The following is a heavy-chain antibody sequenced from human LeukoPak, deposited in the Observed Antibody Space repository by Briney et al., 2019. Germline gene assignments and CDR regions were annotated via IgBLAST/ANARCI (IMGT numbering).Heavy chain of an antibody. CDR1: GFTFSSYA. CDR3: AKGKSRYGDDAFDY. CDR2: ISYDGSNK. J-gene: IGHJ4*02. D-gene: IGHD4-17*01. V-gene: IGHV3-30*04. Sequence: GGSLRLSCAASGFTFSSYAMHWVRQAPGKGLEWVAVISYDGSNKYYADSVKGRFTISRDNSKNTLYLQMNSLRAEDTAVYYCAKGKSRYGDDAFDYWGQGTLVTVSS.